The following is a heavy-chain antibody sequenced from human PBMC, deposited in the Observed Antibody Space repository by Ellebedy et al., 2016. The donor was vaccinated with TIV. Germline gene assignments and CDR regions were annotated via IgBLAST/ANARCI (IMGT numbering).Heavy chain of an antibody. D-gene: IGHD3-10*01. CDR2: IYHGVNS. J-gene: IGHJ3*01. CDR1: GDPITGSHW. CDR3: ALNTGLGGWGVGNPFDV. V-gene: IGHV4-4*02. Sequence: SETLSLTXAVSGDPITGSHWWSWVRQPPGRGLEWSGEIYHGVNSHYNPSLKSRVTMSIDESNNGFSLELTSVTAADTAVYYCALNTGLGGWGVGNPFDVWGQGTMVSVSS.